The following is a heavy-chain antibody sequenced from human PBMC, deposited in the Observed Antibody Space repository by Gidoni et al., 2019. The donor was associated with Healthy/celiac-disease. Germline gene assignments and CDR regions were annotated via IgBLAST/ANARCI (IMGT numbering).Heavy chain of an antibody. V-gene: IGHV3-30-3*01. D-gene: IGHD2-21*02. J-gene: IGHJ4*02. CDR2: ISDDGSNK. Sequence: QVQLVESGGGVVQPGRSLRLSCAAPGFTFSSYAMHWARQAPGKGLEWVAVISDDGSNKYYADSVKGRFTISRDNSKNTLYLQMNSLRAEDTAVYYCARVIYPIVVVTAIGYWGQGTLVTVSS. CDR1: GFTFSSYA. CDR3: ARVIYPIVVVTAIGY.